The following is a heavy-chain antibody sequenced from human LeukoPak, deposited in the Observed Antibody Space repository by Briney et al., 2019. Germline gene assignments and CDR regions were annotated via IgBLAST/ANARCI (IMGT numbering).Heavy chain of an antibody. D-gene: IGHD3-22*01. CDR2: ISSSSSYI. CDR1: GFTFSSYS. V-gene: IGHV3-21*01. Sequence: KTGGSLRLSCAVSGFTFSSYSMNWVRQAPGKGLEWVSSISSSSSYIYYADSVKGRFTISRDNAKNSLYLQMNSLRAEDTAVYYCARADDSSGYYGGGHFDYWGQGTLVTVSS. CDR3: ARADDSSGYYGGGHFDY. J-gene: IGHJ4*02.